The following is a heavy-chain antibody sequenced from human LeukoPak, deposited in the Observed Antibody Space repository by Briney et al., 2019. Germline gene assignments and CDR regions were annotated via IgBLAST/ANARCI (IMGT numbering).Heavy chain of an antibody. J-gene: IGHJ4*02. D-gene: IGHD1-26*01. Sequence: PGRSLRLSCAASGFTFDDYAMHWVRQAPGKGLEWVSGITWNSGSLDYADSVKGRFTISRDNAKNSLSLQMNSLRAEDTALYYCSKGSGTYLPDYFDYWGQGTLVTVSS. CDR3: SKGSGTYLPDYFDY. CDR1: GFTFDDYA. CDR2: ITWNSGSL. V-gene: IGHV3-9*01.